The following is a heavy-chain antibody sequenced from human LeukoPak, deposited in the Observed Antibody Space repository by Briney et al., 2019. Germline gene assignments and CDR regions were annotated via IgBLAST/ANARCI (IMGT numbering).Heavy chain of an antibody. J-gene: IGHJ6*02. CDR1: GFTFSSYW. Sequence: PGGSLRLSCAASGFTFSSYWMHWVRQAPGKGLVWVSRIESDGTGTIYADSVRGRFTISRDNSKNTLYLQLDSLRAEDTAVYFCAKGLWGAYYYGMDVWGQGTTVTVSS. CDR3: AKGLWGAYYYGMDV. CDR2: IESDGTGT. D-gene: IGHD3-16*01. V-gene: IGHV3-74*01.